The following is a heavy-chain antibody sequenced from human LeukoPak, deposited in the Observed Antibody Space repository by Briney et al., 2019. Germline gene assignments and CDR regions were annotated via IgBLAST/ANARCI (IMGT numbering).Heavy chain of an antibody. J-gene: IGHJ3*02. Sequence: PGRSLRLSCAASGFTFSSYGMHWVRQAPGKGLEWVAVISYDGSNKYYADSVKGRFTISRDNSKNTLYLQMNSLRAEDTAVYYCARAVQDYGDADDAFDIWGQGTMVTVSS. V-gene: IGHV3-30*03. D-gene: IGHD4-17*01. CDR1: GFTFSSYG. CDR2: ISYDGSNK. CDR3: ARAVQDYGDADDAFDI.